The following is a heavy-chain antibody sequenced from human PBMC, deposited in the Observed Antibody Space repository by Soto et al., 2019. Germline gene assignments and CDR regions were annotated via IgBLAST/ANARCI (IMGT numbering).Heavy chain of an antibody. Sequence: QVQLVQSGAEVKKPGASVKVSCKASGYTFTSYAIHWVRQAPGQRLEWMGWINAGNGNTKYSQKFQDRVTITRYTSASTAYMELSSLRSEDMAVYYCARDLGGWPDYWGQGTLVTVSS. D-gene: IGHD6-19*01. CDR2: INAGNGNT. V-gene: IGHV1-3*01. CDR3: ARDLGGWPDY. J-gene: IGHJ4*02. CDR1: GYTFTSYA.